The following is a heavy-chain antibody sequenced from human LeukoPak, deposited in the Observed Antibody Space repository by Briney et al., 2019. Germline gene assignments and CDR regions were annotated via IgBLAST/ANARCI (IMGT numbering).Heavy chain of an antibody. V-gene: IGHV3-64D*09. J-gene: IGHJ6*02. D-gene: IGHD2-15*01. CDR3: VRGYSFGPYGMDV. CDR1: GFPFSSYA. Sequence: GGSLRLSCSASGFPFSSYAMHWVRQAPGKGLEYVSAISDSGGSTYYADSVEGRFTISRDNTKNTLYLQMGSLRAEDTAVYFCVRGYSFGPYGMDVWGQGTTVTVSS. CDR2: ISDSGGST.